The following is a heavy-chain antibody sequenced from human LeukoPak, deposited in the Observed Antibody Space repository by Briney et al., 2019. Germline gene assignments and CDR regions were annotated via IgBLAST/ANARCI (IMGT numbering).Heavy chain of an antibody. Sequence: GGSLRLSCAASGFTFSDLYMTWIRQAPGKGLELLSYISGSAHDVNYIDSVRGRFTISRDNAKNSLYLHMNSLTVEDTAVYYCSRDPRHNDYWGQGTLVTVSS. CDR2: ISGSAHDV. CDR3: SRDPRHNDY. J-gene: IGHJ4*02. CDR1: GFTFSDLY. V-gene: IGHV3-11*01.